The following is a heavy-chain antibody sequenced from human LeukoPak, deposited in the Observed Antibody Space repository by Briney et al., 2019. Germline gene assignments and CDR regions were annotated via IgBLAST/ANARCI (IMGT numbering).Heavy chain of an antibody. CDR1: GYSFTNYW. CDR2: IYPGDSDT. CDR3: ARTIVGPTSDYYYYMDV. V-gene: IGHV5-51*01. Sequence: GESLKIPCKGSGYSFTNYWIGWVRQMPGKGLEWMGIIYPGDSDTTYSPSFRGQVSFSADKSTSTAYLHWSSLKASDTAMYYCARTIVGPTSDYYYYMDVWGKGTTVTVSS. J-gene: IGHJ6*03. D-gene: IGHD1-26*01.